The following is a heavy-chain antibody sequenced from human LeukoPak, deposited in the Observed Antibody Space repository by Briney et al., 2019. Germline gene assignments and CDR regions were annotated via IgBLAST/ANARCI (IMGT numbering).Heavy chain of an antibody. CDR3: ARDYSTGTSDY. Sequence: ASVKVSCKASGGTFSSYAISWVRQAPGQGLEWMGWISAYNGNTNYAQKLQGRVTMTTDTSTSTAYMELRSLRSDDTAVYYCARDYSTGTSDYWGQGTLVTVSS. V-gene: IGHV1-18*01. J-gene: IGHJ4*02. CDR1: GGTFSSYA. D-gene: IGHD1-14*01. CDR2: ISAYNGNT.